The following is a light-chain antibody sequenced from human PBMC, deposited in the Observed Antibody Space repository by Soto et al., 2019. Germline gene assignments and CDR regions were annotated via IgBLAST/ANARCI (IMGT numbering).Light chain of an antibody. CDR2: DAS. CDR3: QQRSNWLIT. V-gene: IGKV3-11*01. J-gene: IGKJ5*01. Sequence: EIVVTQSPATLSLSPGERATLSCRASQSVSSYLACYQQKPGQAPRLLIYDASNSATGIPARFSGSVSGTDCTLTISSLEPEDFAVYYCQQRSNWLITFGPGTRLEIK. CDR1: QSVSSY.